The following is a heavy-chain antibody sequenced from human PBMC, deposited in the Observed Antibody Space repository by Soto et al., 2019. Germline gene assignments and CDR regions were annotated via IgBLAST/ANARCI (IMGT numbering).Heavy chain of an antibody. V-gene: IGHV3-30-3*01. Sequence: QVQLVESGGGVVQPGRSLRLSXAASXXXXSSYALHWVRQAPGKGLEWVAVISYDGSNKYYADSVKGRFTISRDNSKNTLYLQMNSLRAEDTAVYYCARYIVXVTATYAFDIWGQGTMVTVSS. J-gene: IGHJ3*02. D-gene: IGHD2-21*02. CDR2: ISYDGSNK. CDR3: ARYIVXVTATYAFDI. CDR1: XXXXSSYA.